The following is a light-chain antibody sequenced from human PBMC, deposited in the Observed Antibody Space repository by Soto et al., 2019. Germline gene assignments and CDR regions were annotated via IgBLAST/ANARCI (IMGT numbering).Light chain of an antibody. Sequence: SYELTQPPSVSVAPGQTARITCGGNNIGSKSVHWYQQKPGQAPVLVVYEDSDRPSGIPERFSGSSSGNTATLTISRVEAGDEADYYCQVWDSSSDHFVFGTGTKLTVL. CDR2: EDS. J-gene: IGLJ1*01. V-gene: IGLV3-21*02. CDR1: NIGSKS. CDR3: QVWDSSSDHFV.